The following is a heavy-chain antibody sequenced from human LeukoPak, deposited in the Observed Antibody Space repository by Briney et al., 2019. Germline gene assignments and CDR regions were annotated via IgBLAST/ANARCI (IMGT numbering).Heavy chain of an antibody. Sequence: VSVKVSCKASGYTFTSYYMHWVRQAPGQGLEWMGIINPSGGSTSYAQKFQGRVTMTRDMSTSTVYMELSSLRSEDTAVYYCATPQGYCSSTSCPLGNWGQGTLVTVSS. CDR1: GYTFTSYY. V-gene: IGHV1-46*01. CDR2: INPSGGST. J-gene: IGHJ4*02. CDR3: ATPQGYCSSTSCPLGN. D-gene: IGHD2-2*01.